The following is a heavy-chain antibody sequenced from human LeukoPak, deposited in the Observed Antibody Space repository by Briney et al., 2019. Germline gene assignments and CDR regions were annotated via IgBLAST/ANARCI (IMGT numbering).Heavy chain of an antibody. J-gene: IGHJ4*02. D-gene: IGHD4-17*01. CDR1: GYSFISYF. V-gene: IGHV1-46*01. Sequence: ASVKVSCKASGYSFISYFIHWVRQSPGQGLEWMGTINPSSSDTNYALKFQGRVTMTRDTSTSTVYMKLSSLKSEDTGVYYCARVLYGDTDEYSGQGTLVTVSS. CDR3: ARVLYGDTDEY. CDR2: INPSSSDT.